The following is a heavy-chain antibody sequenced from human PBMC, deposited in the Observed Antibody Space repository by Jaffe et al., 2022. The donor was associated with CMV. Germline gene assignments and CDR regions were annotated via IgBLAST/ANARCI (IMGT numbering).Heavy chain of an antibody. D-gene: IGHD6-19*01. CDR3: AGSPVGWLVHY. Sequence: EVQLVESGGGLVQPGGSLRLSCAASGFTFSSYWMSWVRQAPGKGLEWVANIKQDGSEKYYVDSVKGRFTISRDNAKNSLYLQMNSLRAEDTAVYYCAGSPVGWLVHYWGQGTLVTVSS. CDR1: GFTFSSYW. J-gene: IGHJ4*02. V-gene: IGHV3-7*01. CDR2: IKQDGSEK.